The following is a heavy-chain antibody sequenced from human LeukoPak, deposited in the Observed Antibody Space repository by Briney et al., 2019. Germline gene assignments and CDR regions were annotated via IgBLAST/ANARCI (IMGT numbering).Heavy chain of an antibody. V-gene: IGHV3-23*01. D-gene: IGHD2-2*01. CDR2: ISGSGGST. CDR1: GFTFSSYA. J-gene: IGHJ4*02. Sequence: GGSLRLSCAASGFTFSSYAMSWVRQAPGKGLEWVSAISGSGGSTYYADSVKGRFAISRDNSKNTLYLQMNSLRAEDTAVYYCAKDSEEHCSSTSCLDYWGQGTLVTVSS. CDR3: AKDSEEHCSSTSCLDY.